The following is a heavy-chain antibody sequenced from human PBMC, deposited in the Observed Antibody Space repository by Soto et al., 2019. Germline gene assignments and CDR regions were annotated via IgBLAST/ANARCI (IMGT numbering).Heavy chain of an antibody. J-gene: IGHJ6*02. CDR2: IGTAGDT. Sequence: PGGSLRLSCAASGFTFSSYDMHWVRQATGKGLEWVSAIGTAGDTYYPGSVKGRFTISRENAKNSLYLQMNSLRAEDTAVYYCARFGEFGGMDVWGQGTTVTVSS. CDR3: ARFGEFGGMDV. V-gene: IGHV3-13*01. CDR1: GFTFSSYD. D-gene: IGHD3-10*01.